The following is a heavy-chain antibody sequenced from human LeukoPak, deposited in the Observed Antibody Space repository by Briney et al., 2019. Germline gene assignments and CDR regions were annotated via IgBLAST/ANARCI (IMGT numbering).Heavy chain of an antibody. CDR1: GFIFSSYV. CDR3: AKGVRGVIAYYFDF. D-gene: IGHD3-10*01. J-gene: IGHJ4*02. CDR2: ISSDGSDK. Sequence: GSLRLSCAASGFIFSSYVMHWVRQAPGKGLEWVAVISSDGSDKYYADSGKGRFTNSRDNSKNQLYLQINSLRTEDTAVYYCAKGVRGVIAYYFDFWGQGTLVTVSS. V-gene: IGHV3-30*18.